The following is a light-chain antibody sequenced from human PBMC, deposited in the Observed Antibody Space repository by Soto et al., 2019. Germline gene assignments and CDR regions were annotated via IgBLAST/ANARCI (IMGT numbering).Light chain of an antibody. CDR3: QQYNSYLYT. CDR1: QNIRSW. Sequence: MTQSPSTLSTSVGDRVTITCRASQNIRSWLAWYQQKPGKAPKLLIYDASTLESGVPSRFSGSGSGTEFTLTISSLQPDDFATYYCQQYNSYLYTFGQGTKVDIK. J-gene: IGKJ2*01. V-gene: IGKV1-5*01. CDR2: DAS.